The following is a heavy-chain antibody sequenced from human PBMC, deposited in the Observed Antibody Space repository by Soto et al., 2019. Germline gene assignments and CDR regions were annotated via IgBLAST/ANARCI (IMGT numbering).Heavy chain of an antibody. CDR3: TTNYGDYDSNYYYYGMDV. CDR2: IKSKTDGGTT. Sequence: EVQLVESGGGLVKPGGSLRLSCAASGFTFSNAWMNWVRQAPGKGLEWVGRIKSKTDGGTTDYAAPVKGRFTISRDDSKNTLYLQMNSLKTEDTAVYYCTTNYGDYDSNYYYYGMDVWGQGTTVTVSS. V-gene: IGHV3-15*07. D-gene: IGHD4-17*01. CDR1: GFTFSNAW. J-gene: IGHJ6*02.